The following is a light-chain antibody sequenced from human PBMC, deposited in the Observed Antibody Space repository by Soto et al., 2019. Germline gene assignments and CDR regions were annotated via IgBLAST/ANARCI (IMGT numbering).Light chain of an antibody. V-gene: IGKV3-20*01. CDR2: XAS. J-gene: IGKJ1*01. CDR1: RRMSDW. CDR3: QRYGSSPPTWT. Sequence: TRSASSLSPSVGDRASITCRASRRMSDWLAWYQHKPGQAPRLIIXXASSRATGIPDRFSGSGSGTDFTLTISRLEPEDFAVEYCQRYGSSPPTWTFGQGTKVDIK.